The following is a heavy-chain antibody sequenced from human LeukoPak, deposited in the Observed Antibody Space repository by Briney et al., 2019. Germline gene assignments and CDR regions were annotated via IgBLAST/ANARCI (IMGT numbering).Heavy chain of an antibody. Sequence: GGSLRLSCAASGFTFSSYWMHWVRQVPGKGLVWVSRINSDGSSTSYADPVKGRFTISRDNSKNTLYLQLNSLRGEDTAVYYCARKMDSYFDYWGLGTLVTVSS. V-gene: IGHV3-74*01. CDR3: ARKMDSYFDY. CDR1: GFTFSSYW. D-gene: IGHD2-2*03. J-gene: IGHJ4*02. CDR2: INSDGSST.